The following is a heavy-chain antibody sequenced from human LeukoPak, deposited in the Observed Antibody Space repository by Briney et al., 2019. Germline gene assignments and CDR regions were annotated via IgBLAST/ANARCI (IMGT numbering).Heavy chain of an antibody. CDR2: IYSGGST. CDR1: EFSVGSNY. Sequence: GGSLRLSCAASEFSVGSNYMTWVRQAPGKGLEWVSLIYSGGSTYYADSVKGRFTISRDNSKNTLYLQMNRLRAEDTAVYYCARGYSSGQGVLDYWGQGTLVTVSS. J-gene: IGHJ4*02. V-gene: IGHV3-66*01. D-gene: IGHD6-19*01. CDR3: ARGYSSGQGVLDY.